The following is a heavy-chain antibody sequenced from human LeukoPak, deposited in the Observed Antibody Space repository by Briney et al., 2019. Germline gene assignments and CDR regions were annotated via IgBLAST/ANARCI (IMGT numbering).Heavy chain of an antibody. D-gene: IGHD5-12*01. CDR1: GYTFTGYY. J-gene: IGHJ4*02. CDR3: ARESNGGYGFDY. V-gene: IGHV1-2*02. CDR2: INPNSGGT. Sequence: RASVKVSCKASGYTFTGYYMHWVRQAPGQGLEWMGWINPNSGGTNYAQKFQGRVTMTRDTSISTAYMELSRLRSDDTAVYYCARESNGGYGFDYWGQGTPVTVAS.